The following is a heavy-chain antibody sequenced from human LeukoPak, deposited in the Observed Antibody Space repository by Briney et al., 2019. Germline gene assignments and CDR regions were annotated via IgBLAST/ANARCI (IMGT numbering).Heavy chain of an antibody. J-gene: IGHJ4*02. CDR2: IIPILGVA. D-gene: IGHD5-24*01. CDR1: GGTFSSYA. CDR3: ARDSGDGYIY. Sequence: ASVKVSCKASGGTFSSYAISWVRQAPGQGLEWMGRIIPILGVANYAQKFQGRATITADKSTTTDYMELSSLRSEDTAVYYCARDSGDGYIYWGQGTLVTVSS. V-gene: IGHV1-69*04.